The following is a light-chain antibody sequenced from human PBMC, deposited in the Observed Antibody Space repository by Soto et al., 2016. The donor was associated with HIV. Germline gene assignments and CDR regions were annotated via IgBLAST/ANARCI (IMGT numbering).Light chain of an antibody. CDR3: QQYNTVPWT. V-gene: IGKV1-5*03. Sequence: DIQMTQFPSTLSASIGDRVTITCRASQSVSVWLAWCQQKPGKAPNLLILKTSTLEVGVPSRFSGSGSGTDFTLTLSSVQPDDVGTYYCQQYNTVPWTFGQGTKLEMK. CDR1: QSVSVW. CDR2: KTS. J-gene: IGKJ1*01.